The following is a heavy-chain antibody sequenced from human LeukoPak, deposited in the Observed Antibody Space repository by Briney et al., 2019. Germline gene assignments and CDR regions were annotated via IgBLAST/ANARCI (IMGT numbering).Heavy chain of an antibody. CDR3: ARDHITMIVVVITTALGD. CDR2: ISGSGGST. V-gene: IGHV3-23*01. Sequence: GGSLRLSCAASGFTFSSYAMSWVRQAPGKGLEWVSAISGSGGSTYYADSVKGRFTISRDNFKNTLYLQMNSLRAEDTAVYYCARDHITMIVVVITTALGDWGQGTLVTVSS. D-gene: IGHD3-22*01. CDR1: GFTFSSYA. J-gene: IGHJ4*02.